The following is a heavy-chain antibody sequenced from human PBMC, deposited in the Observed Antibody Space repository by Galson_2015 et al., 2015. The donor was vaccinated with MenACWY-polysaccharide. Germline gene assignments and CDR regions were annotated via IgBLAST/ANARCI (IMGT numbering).Heavy chain of an antibody. CDR1: GFTFSSYW. J-gene: IGHJ3*02. CDR3: AGLYCGGDCYLAFDI. CDR2: ISSSSSYI. V-gene: IGHV3-21*01. Sequence: SLRLSCAASGFTFSSYWMSWVRQAPGKGLEWVSSISSSSSYIYYADSVKGRFTISRDNAKNSLYLQMNSLRAEDTAVYYCAGLYCGGDCYLAFDIWGQGTVVTVSS. D-gene: IGHD2-21*01.